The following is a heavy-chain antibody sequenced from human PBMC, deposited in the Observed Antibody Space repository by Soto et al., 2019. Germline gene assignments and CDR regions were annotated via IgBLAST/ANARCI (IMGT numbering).Heavy chain of an antibody. CDR1: GFDFSGHA. Sequence: QVQLVESGGGVGQPGGSLRLSCAASGFDFSGHAMHWVRQPPGKGPERLATASFDGGDEFYADSVKGRFTISRDNSKSSVFLQMNSLTVEDTATYYCVIFCGADCYNHWGQGTQVAVSS. J-gene: IGHJ4*02. V-gene: IGHV3-30-3*01. CDR3: VIFCGADCYNH. D-gene: IGHD2-21*02. CDR2: ASFDGGDE.